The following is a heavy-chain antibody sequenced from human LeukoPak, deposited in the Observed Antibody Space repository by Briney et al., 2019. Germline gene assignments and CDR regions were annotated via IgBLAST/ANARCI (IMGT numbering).Heavy chain of an antibody. CDR1: GGSISGYY. CDR3: ASGPTSYSSSWFDY. D-gene: IGHD6-13*01. V-gene: IGHV4-59*08. CDR2: IYYAGST. J-gene: IGHJ4*02. Sequence: PSETLSLTCTVSGGSISGYYWSWIRQSPGKGLESLGYIYYAGSTNYNPSLKSRVTMSVDTSNNQFSLRLSSVTAADTAVYYCASGPTSYSSSWFDYWGQGTLVTVSS.